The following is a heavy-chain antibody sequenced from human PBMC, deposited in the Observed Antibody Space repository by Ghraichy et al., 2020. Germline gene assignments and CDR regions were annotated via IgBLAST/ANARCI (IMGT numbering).Heavy chain of an antibody. CDR2: IDPNSGGT. D-gene: IGHD2-15*01. CDR1: GYTFTAYY. J-gene: IGHJ4*02. Sequence: ASVKVSCKASGYTFTAYYMHWVRQAPGQGLEWMGWIDPNSGGTNYAQKFQGRVTLTRDTSISTAYMELSRLRSDDTAVYYCARDLLRSPDYWGQGTLVTVSS. V-gene: IGHV1-2*02. CDR3: ARDLLRSPDY.